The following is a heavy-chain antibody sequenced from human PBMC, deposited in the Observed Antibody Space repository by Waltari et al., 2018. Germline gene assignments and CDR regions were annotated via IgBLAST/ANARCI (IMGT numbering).Heavy chain of an antibody. CDR2: IRYDGSNK. CDR3: AKDPGVAVAGTVIDY. D-gene: IGHD6-19*01. CDR1: GFTFSSYG. J-gene: IGHJ4*02. V-gene: IGHV3-30*02. Sequence: QVQLVESGGGVVQPGGSLRLSCAASGFTFSSYGMPWVRQAPGKGLEWVAFIRYDGSNKYYADSVKGRFTISRDNSKNTLYLQMNSLRAEDTAVYYCAKDPGVAVAGTVIDYWGQGTLVTVSS.